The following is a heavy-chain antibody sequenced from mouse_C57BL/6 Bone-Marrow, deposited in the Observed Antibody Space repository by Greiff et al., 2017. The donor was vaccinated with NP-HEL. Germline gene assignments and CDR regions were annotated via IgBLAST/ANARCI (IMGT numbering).Heavy chain of an antibody. CDR1: GYTFTSYW. D-gene: IGHD2-5*01. CDR2: IDPSDSYT. V-gene: IGHV1-50*01. Sequence: QVHVKQPGAELVKPGASVKLSCKASGYTFTSYWMQWVKQRPGQGLEWIGEIDPSDSYTNYNQKFKGKATLTVDTSSSTAYMQLSSLTSEDSAVYYCAIDYYSNSQFAYWGQGTLVTVSA. J-gene: IGHJ3*01. CDR3: AIDYYSNSQFAY.